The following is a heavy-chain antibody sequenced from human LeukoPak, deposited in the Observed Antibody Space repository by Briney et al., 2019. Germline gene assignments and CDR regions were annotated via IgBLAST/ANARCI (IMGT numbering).Heavy chain of an antibody. D-gene: IGHD3-22*01. CDR1: GFTFSTYG. V-gene: IGHV3-33*01. Sequence: GGSLRLSCAASGFTFSTYGMHWVSQAPGKGLEWVAVIWYDGSTKYYADSVKGRFTISRDNSKNTLYLQMDSLRAEDTAVYYCARGEYYYDSSSYPYYWGQGTLVTVSS. CDR3: ARGEYYYDSSSYPYY. J-gene: IGHJ4*02. CDR2: IWYDGSTK.